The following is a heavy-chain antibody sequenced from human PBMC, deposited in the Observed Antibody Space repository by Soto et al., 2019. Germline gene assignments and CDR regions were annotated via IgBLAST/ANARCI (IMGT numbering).Heavy chain of an antibody. CDR3: ASTGTHCSSTSCYPGNYGMDV. V-gene: IGHV3-53*01. CDR2: IYSGGST. CDR1: GFTVSSNY. D-gene: IGHD2-2*01. Sequence: PGGSLRLSCAASGFTVSSNYMSWVRQAPGKGLEWVSVIYSGGSTYYADSVKGRFTISRDNSKNTLYLQMNSLRAEDTAVYYCASTGTHCSSTSCYPGNYGMDVWGQGTTVTVS. J-gene: IGHJ6*02.